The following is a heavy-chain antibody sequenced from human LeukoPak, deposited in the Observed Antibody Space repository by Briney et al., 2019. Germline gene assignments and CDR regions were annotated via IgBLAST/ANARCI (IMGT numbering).Heavy chain of an antibody. CDR2: IIPIFGTA. Sequence: GASVKVSCKASGGTFSSYAISWVRQAPGQGLEWMGGIIPIFGTANYAQKFQGRVTITADESTSTAYMELSSLRSEDTAVYYCARWGGGLYPFDYWGQGTLVTVSS. CDR1: GGTFSSYA. CDR3: ARWGGGLYPFDY. D-gene: IGHD3-16*01. J-gene: IGHJ4*02. V-gene: IGHV1-69*13.